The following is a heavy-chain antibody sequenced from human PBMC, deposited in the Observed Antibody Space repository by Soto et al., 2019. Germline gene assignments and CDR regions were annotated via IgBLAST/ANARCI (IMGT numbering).Heavy chain of an antibody. V-gene: IGHV4-39*01. CDR3: ARQSRDYYYYGMDV. CDR1: GGSISSSSYY. J-gene: IGHJ6*02. CDR2: IYYSGST. Sequence: SETLSLTCTVSGGSISSSSYYWGWIRQPPGKGLEWIGSIYYSGSTYYNPSLKSRVTISVDTSKNQFSLKLSSVTAADTAVYYCARQSRDYYYYGMDVWGQGTTVTVSS.